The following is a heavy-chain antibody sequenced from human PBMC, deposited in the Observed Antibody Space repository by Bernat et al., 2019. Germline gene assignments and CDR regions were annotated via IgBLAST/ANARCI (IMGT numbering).Heavy chain of an antibody. V-gene: IGHV4-39*01. J-gene: IGHJ3*02. CDR2: IYYSGST. D-gene: IGHD3-10*01. CDR1: GGSISSSSYY. CDR3: ARQEIIYYYGSGSPNHAFDI. Sequence: QLQLQESGPGLVKPSETLSLTCTVSGGSISSSSYYWGWIRQPPGKGLEWIGSIYYSGSTYYNPSLNSRVTISVDTSKNQFSLKLSSVTAADTAVYYCARQEIIYYYGSGSPNHAFDIWGQGTMVTVSS.